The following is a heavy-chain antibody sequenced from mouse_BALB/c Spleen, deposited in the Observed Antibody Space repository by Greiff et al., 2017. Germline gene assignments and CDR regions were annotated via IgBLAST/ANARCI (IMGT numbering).Heavy chain of an antibody. D-gene: IGHD2-4*01. CDR2: ISSGGST. J-gene: IGHJ2*01. Sequence: EVQRVESGGGLVKPGGSLKLSCAASGFTFSSYAMSWVRQTPEKRLEWVASISSGGSTYYPDSVKGRFTISRDNARNILYLQMSSLRSEDTAMYYCAQGNYDYLYWGQGTTLTVSS. CDR1: GFTFSSYA. CDR3: AQGNYDYLY. V-gene: IGHV5-6-5*01.